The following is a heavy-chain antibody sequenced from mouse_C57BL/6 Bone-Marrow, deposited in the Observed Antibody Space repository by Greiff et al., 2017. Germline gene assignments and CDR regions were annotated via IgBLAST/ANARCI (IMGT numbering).Heavy chain of an antibody. V-gene: IGHV5-16*01. CDR3: ARALTGTGVYFDY. J-gene: IGHJ2*01. CDR2: INYDGSST. Sequence: EVKLVESEGGLVQPGSSMKLSCTASGFTFSDYYMAWVRQVPEKGLEWVANINYDGSSTYYLDSLKSRFIISRDNAKNILYLQMSSLKSEDTATYYCARALTGTGVYFDYWGQGTTLTVSS. D-gene: IGHD4-1*01. CDR1: GFTFSDYY.